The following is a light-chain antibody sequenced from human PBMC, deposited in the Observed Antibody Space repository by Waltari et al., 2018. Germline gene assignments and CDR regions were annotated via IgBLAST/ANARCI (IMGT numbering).Light chain of an antibody. V-gene: IGKV1-5*03. CDR3: QQCNTFSFN. CDR2: KAS. CDR1: QTINDL. Sequence: DVQMTQSPSSLSASVGDRITITCRASQTINDLLAWYLQKPGKAPRLLIQKASILESGVPSRFSGSGSGTEFTLTISSLQPDDFATYYCQQCNTFSFNFGPGTTVVI. J-gene: IGKJ3*01.